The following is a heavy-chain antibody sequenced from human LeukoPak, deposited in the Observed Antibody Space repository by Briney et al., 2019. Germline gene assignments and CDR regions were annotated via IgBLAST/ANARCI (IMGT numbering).Heavy chain of an antibody. D-gene: IGHD5-24*01. Sequence: PGGSLRLSCSASGFIFSSYAMSWVRQAPGKGLEWVSVISGSGDITYHADSVRGRFTISRDNSKKTLFLQMDSLRAEDTAVYYCARGGRGDGYLYWGQGSLVTVSS. CDR1: GFIFSSYA. J-gene: IGHJ4*02. V-gene: IGHV3-23*01. CDR3: ARGGRGDGYLY. CDR2: ISGSGDIT.